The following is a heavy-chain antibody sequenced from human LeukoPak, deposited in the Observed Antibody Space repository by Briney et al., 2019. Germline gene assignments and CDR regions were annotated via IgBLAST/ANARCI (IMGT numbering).Heavy chain of an antibody. V-gene: IGHV3-23*01. CDR2: ISGSGGST. Sequence: SGGSLRLSCAGSGFTFNSYAMSWVRQAPGKGLEWVSAISGSGGSTYYADSVKGRFTISRDNSKNTLYLQMNSLRAEDTAVYYCAKGPSKLGYCSGGSCYSGDYWGQGTLVTVSS. D-gene: IGHD2-15*01. J-gene: IGHJ4*02. CDR3: AKGPSKLGYCSGGSCYSGDY. CDR1: GFTFNSYA.